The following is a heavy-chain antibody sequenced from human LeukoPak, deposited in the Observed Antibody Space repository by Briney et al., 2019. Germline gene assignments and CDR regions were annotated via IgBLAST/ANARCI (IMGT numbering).Heavy chain of an antibody. J-gene: IGHJ4*02. CDR1: GYTFTGYY. CDR2: ISAYNGNT. CDR3: ARSRAYYFDY. Sequence: ASVKVSCKASGYTFTGYYMHWVRQAPGQGLEWMGWISAYNGNTNYAQKLQGRVTMTTDTSTSTAYMELRSLRSDDTAVYYCARSRAYYFDYWGQGTLVTVSS. V-gene: IGHV1-18*04.